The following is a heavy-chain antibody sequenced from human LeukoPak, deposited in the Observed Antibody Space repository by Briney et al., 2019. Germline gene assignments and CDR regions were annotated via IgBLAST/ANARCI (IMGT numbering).Heavy chain of an antibody. CDR3: ARDPSLYYYGSGSYDAFDI. CDR1: GGSISSYY. Sequence: SETLSLTCTVSGGSISSYYWSWIRQPAGKGLEWIGRIYTSGSTNYNPSLKSRVTMSVDTSKNQFSLKLSSVTAAGTAVYYCARDPSLYYYGSGSYDAFDIWGQGTMVTVSS. CDR2: IYTSGST. J-gene: IGHJ3*02. V-gene: IGHV4-4*07. D-gene: IGHD3-10*01.